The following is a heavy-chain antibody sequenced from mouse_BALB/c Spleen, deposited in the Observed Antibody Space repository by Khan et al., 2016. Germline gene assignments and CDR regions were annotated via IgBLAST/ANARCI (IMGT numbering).Heavy chain of an antibody. CDR3: ARLYGSTYWYFDV. CDR2: IFPGDGST. Sequence: QVRLQQSGAELVKPGASVKLSCKASGYTFTSYDINWVRQRPEQGLEWIGWIFPGDGSTKYNEKFKGKATLTTDKSSSTAYMQLSRLTSEDSAVYFSARLYGSTYWYFDVWGAGTTVTVSS. J-gene: IGHJ1*01. D-gene: IGHD1-1*01. V-gene: IGHV1-85*01. CDR1: GYTFTSYD.